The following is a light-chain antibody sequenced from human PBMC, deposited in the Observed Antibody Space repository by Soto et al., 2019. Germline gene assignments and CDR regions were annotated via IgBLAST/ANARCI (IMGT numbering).Light chain of an antibody. CDR3: LKYGSSPGWT. CDR1: QSVSSSY. Sequence: EIVLTQSPGTLSLSPGERATLSCRASQSVSSSYLAWYQQKPGQAPRLLIYGASSRATGIPDRFSGSGSGTDFTLTISRLEPEDFAVYYCLKYGSSPGWTFGPGTKVEIK. J-gene: IGKJ1*01. V-gene: IGKV3-20*01. CDR2: GAS.